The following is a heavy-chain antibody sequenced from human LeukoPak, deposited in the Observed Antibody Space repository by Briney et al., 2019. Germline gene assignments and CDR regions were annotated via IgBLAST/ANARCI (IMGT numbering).Heavy chain of an antibody. CDR1: GFTFSDYY. V-gene: IGHV3-11*04. CDR2: ISSSGSTI. CDR3: ARVSLGKWELLYAFDI. D-gene: IGHD1-26*01. Sequence: GGSLRLSCAASGFTFSDYYMSWIRQAPGKGLEWVSYISSSGSTIYYADSEKGRFTISRDNAKNSLYLQMNSLRAEDTAVYYCARVSLGKWELLYAFDIWGQGTMVTVSS. J-gene: IGHJ3*02.